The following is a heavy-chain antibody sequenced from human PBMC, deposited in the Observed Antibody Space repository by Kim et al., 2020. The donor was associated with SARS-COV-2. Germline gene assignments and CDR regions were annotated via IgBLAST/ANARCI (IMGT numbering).Heavy chain of an antibody. D-gene: IGHD4-4*01. V-gene: IGHV3-30*03. CDR2: ISYDGSNK. Sequence: GGSLRLSCAASGFTFSSYGMHWVRQAPGKGLEWVAVISYDGSNKYYADSVKGRFTISRDNSKNTLYLQMNSLRAEDTAVYYCVNLHDYSNYENWFDPWGQGTLVTVSS. CDR1: GFTFSSYG. CDR3: VNLHDYSNYENWFDP. J-gene: IGHJ5*02.